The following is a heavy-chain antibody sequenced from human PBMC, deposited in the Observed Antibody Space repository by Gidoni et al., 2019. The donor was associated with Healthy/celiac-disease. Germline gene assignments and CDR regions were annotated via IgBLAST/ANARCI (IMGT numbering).Heavy chain of an antibody. CDR2: ISYDGSNK. V-gene: IGHV3-30-3*01. Sequence: QVQLVESGGGVVQPGRSLRLSCAASGFTFSSYAMHWVRQAPGKGLEWVAVISYDGSNKYYADSVKGRFTISRDNSKNTLYLQMNSLRAEDTAVYYCARDTGGRDYYDSSGYNYFDYWGQGTLVTVSS. CDR3: ARDTGGRDYYDSSGYNYFDY. CDR1: GFTFSSYA. J-gene: IGHJ4*02. D-gene: IGHD3-22*01.